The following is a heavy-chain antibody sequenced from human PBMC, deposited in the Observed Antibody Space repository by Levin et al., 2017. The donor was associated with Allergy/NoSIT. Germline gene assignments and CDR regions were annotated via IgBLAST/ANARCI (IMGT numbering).Heavy chain of an antibody. V-gene: IGHV3-9*01. CDR3: AKDRYSSGWYDFDY. CDR2: ISWNSGSI. Sequence: SLKISCAASGFTFDDYAMHWVRQAPGKGLEWVSGISWNSGSIGYADSVKGRFTISRDNAKNSLYLQMNSLRAEDTALYYCAKDRYSSGWYDFDYWGQGTLVTVSS. CDR1: GFTFDDYA. J-gene: IGHJ4*02. D-gene: IGHD6-19*01.